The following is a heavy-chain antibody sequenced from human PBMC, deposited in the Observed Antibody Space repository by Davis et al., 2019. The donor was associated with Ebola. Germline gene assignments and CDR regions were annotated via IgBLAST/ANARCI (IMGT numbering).Heavy chain of an antibody. CDR3: ARLDDSSGLDY. CDR2: IYYSGST. Sequence: SETLSLTCTVSGSSISSYYWSWIRQPPGKGLEWIGYIYYSGSTNYNPSLKSRVTISVDTSKNQFSLKLSSVTAADTAVYYCARLDDSSGLDYWGQGTLVTVSS. J-gene: IGHJ4*02. V-gene: IGHV4-59*01. CDR1: GSSISSYY. D-gene: IGHD3-22*01.